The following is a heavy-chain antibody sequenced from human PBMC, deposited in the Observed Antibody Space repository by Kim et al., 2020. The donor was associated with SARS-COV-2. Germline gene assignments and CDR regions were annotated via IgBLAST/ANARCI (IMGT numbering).Heavy chain of an antibody. V-gene: IGHV4-59*13. J-gene: IGHJ6*02. CDR3: ARSRIRFYGSGSYYPNYYYYGMDV. D-gene: IGHD3-10*01. Sequence: SETLSLTCTVSGGSISSYYWSWIRQPPGKGLEWIGYIYYSGSTNYNPSLKSRVTISVDTSKNQFSLKLSSVTAADTAVYYCARSRIRFYGSGSYYPNYYYYGMDVWGQGTTVTVSS. CDR2: IYYSGST. CDR1: GGSISSYY.